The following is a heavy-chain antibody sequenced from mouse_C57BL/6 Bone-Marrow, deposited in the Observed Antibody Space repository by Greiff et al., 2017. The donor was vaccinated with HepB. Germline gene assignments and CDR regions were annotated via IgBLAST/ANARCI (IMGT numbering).Heavy chain of an antibody. J-gene: IGHJ4*01. D-gene: IGHD2-2*01. CDR3: AYGYDDAMDY. CDR2: ISYDGSN. Sequence: EVKLMESGPGLVKPSQSLSLTCSVTGYSITSGYYWNWIRQFPGNKLEWMGYISYDGSNNYNPSLKNRISITRDTSKNQFLLKLNSVTTEDTATYYCAYGYDDAMDYGGQGTSVTVSS. V-gene: IGHV3-6*01. CDR1: GYSITSGYY.